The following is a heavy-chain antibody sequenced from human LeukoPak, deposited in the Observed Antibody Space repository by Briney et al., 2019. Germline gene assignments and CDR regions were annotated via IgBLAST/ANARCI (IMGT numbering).Heavy chain of an antibody. Sequence: PGGSLTLSCAASGFTFNNAWMSWVRQAPGKGLEWVANIKKDGSEKYYVDSVKGRFTISRDNAKTSLYLQMNSLRAEDTAVYYCARHLSGVTGYTYGRGIDYWGQGTLVTVSS. CDR3: ARHLSGVTGYTYGRGIDY. J-gene: IGHJ4*02. V-gene: IGHV3-7*01. CDR1: GFTFNNAW. D-gene: IGHD5-18*01. CDR2: IKKDGSEK.